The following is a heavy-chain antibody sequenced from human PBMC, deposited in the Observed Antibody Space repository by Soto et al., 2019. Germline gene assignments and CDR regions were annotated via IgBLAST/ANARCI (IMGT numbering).Heavy chain of an antibody. V-gene: IGHV5-10-1*01. Sequence: PGESLKSAGKGSGYSFTIYCISWVLQMPWKGLEWMGRIDPSDSYTNYSPSFQGHVTISADKSISTAYLQWSSLKASDTAMYYCARRQSSSWYGMDVWGQGTTVTVSS. CDR3: ARRQSSSWYGMDV. J-gene: IGHJ6*02. CDR2: IDPSDSYT. D-gene: IGHD6-13*01. CDR1: GYSFTIYC.